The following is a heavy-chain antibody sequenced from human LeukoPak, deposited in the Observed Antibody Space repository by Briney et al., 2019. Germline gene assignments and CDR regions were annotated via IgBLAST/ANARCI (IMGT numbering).Heavy chain of an antibody. CDR2: ISGSGGST. D-gene: IGHD6-19*01. Sequence: SGGSLRLSCAASGFTFSSYAMSWVRQAPGKGLEWVSAISGSGGSTYYADTVKGRFTISRDNSKNTLYLQMNSLRAEDTAVYYCAKEPPIAVAGPDAFDIWGQGTMVTVSS. CDR3: AKEPPIAVAGPDAFDI. V-gene: IGHV3-23*01. J-gene: IGHJ3*02. CDR1: GFTFSSYA.